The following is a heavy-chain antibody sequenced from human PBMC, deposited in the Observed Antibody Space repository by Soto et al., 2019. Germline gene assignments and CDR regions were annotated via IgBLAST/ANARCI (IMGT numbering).Heavy chain of an antibody. CDR3: ASNPYGSRYYYSMDV. J-gene: IGHJ6*02. CDR2: IIPIFGTA. D-gene: IGHD3-10*01. V-gene: IGHV1-69*06. CDR1: GGTFSSYA. Sequence: SVKVSCKASGGTFSSYAISWVRQAPGQGLEWMGGIIPIFGTANYAQKFQGRVTITADKSTSTAYMELSSLRSEDTAVYYCASNPYGSRYYYSMDVWGQGTTVTVSS.